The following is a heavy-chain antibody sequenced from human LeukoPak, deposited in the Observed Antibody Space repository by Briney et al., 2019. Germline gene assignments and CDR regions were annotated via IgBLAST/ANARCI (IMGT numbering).Heavy chain of an antibody. CDR2: IRYDGSNK. J-gene: IGHJ3*02. CDR3: VARCSGGSCPNDAFDI. D-gene: IGHD2-15*01. Sequence: GASLRLSCAASGYTFTSYGMHWVRQAPGKGLEWVAFIRYDGSNKYYADSVKGRFTISRDNSKNTLYLQMNSLRAEDTAVYYCVARCSGGSCPNDAFDIWGQGTMVTVSS. CDR1: GYTFTSYG. V-gene: IGHV3-30*02.